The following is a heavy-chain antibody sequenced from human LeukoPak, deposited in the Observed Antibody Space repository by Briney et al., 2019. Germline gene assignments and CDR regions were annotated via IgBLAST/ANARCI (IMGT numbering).Heavy chain of an antibody. CDR2: ISYDGYSK. Sequence: GGSLRLSCAASAFTFSMHWVRQTPGKGLEWVAVISYDGYSKFYTDSVKGRFTISRDNSKNTLYLQIHSLRVEDTAVYYCAKDGGVAAAGTIDYWGQGILVTVSS. CDR1: AFTFS. J-gene: IGHJ4*02. D-gene: IGHD6-13*01. CDR3: AKDGGVAAAGTIDY. V-gene: IGHV3-30*18.